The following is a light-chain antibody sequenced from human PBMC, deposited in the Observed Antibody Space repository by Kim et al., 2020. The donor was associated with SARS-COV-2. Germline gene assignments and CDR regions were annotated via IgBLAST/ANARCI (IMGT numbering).Light chain of an antibody. CDR2: KAS. CDR1: QSISSW. V-gene: IGKV1-5*03. Sequence: STLSASVGDRVTITCRASQSISSWLAWYQQKPGKAPKLLIYKASSLESGVPSRFSGSGSGTEFTLTINSLQPDDFATYYCQHPRTFGQGTKVDIK. CDR3: QHPRT. J-gene: IGKJ1*01.